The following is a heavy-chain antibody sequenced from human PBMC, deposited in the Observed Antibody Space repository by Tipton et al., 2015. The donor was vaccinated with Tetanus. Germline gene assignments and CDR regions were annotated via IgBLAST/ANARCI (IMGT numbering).Heavy chain of an antibody. CDR1: GDSISSGNYR. D-gene: IGHD4-17*01. Sequence: TLSLTCTVSGDSISSGNYRYNWIRQLPGKGLEWIGYIYHTGTTYYNPSFKSRVSISVDTSKNQFSLKLTSVTAADTAVYYCARDRGLTTSGGIGMDVWGQGTTVTVSS. CDR3: ARDRGLTTSGGIGMDV. CDR2: IYHTGTT. V-gene: IGHV4-31*03. J-gene: IGHJ6*02.